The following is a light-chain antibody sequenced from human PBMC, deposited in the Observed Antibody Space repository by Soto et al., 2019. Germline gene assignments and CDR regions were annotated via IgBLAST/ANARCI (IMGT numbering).Light chain of an antibody. CDR1: SSDVGAYNY. CDR2: EVS. Sequence: QSVLTQPASVSGSPGQTITISCTGTSSDVGAYNYVSWYQQHLGKAPKLMIYEVSNRPSGVSDRFSGSKSGNTASLTISGLQAADEADYYCSSKRTTASLVCGTGTKVTVL. V-gene: IGLV2-14*01. CDR3: SSKRTTASLV. J-gene: IGLJ1*01.